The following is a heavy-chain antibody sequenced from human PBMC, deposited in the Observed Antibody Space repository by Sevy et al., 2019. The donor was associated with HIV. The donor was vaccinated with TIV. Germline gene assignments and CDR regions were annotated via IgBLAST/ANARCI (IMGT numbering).Heavy chain of an antibody. CDR3: ARGDYVYWFDP. Sequence: SETLSLTCTVSGGSISSGDYYWSWIRQPPGKGLEWIGYIYYSGSTYYNPSLKSRVTISVDTSKNPFSLKLSSVTAADTAVYYCARGDYVYWFDPWGQGTLVTVSS. CDR1: GGSISSGDYY. J-gene: IGHJ5*02. V-gene: IGHV4-30-4*01. D-gene: IGHD4-17*01. CDR2: IYYSGST.